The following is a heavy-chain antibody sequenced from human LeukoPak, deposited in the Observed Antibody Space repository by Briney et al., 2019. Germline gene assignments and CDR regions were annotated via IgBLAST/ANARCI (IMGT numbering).Heavy chain of an antibody. CDR2: MNPNSGNT. CDR3: AIPNGATYSGGYAFDY. Sequence: ASVKVSCKASGYTFTSYDINWVRQATGQGLGWMGWMNPNSGNTGYAQKFQGRVTMTRNTSISTAYMELSSLRSEDTAVYYCAIPNGATYSGGYAFDYWGQGTLVTVSS. V-gene: IGHV1-8*01. CDR1: GYTFTSYD. J-gene: IGHJ4*02. D-gene: IGHD1-26*01.